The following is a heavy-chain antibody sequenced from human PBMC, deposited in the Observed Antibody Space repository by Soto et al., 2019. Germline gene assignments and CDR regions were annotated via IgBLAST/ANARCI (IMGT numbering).Heavy chain of an antibody. CDR2: IIPIFGTA. D-gene: IGHD3-10*01. CDR3: AWDMVRGVIDQNP. V-gene: IGHV1-69*13. Sequence: ASVKVSCKASGGTFSSYAISWVRQAPGQGLEWMGGIIPIFGTANYAQKFQGRVTITADESTSTAYMELSSLRSEDTAVYYCAWDMVRGVIDQNPWGQGTLVTVSS. J-gene: IGHJ5*02. CDR1: GGTFSSYA.